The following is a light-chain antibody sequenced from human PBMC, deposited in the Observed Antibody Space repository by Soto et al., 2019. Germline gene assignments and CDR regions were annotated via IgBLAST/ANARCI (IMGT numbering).Light chain of an antibody. V-gene: IGKV3-20*01. CDR1: QSVRSTY. CDR3: QHDDTSSWT. CDR2: GTS. J-gene: IGKJ1*01. Sequence: EIVLTQSPGTLSLSPGERATLSCRASQSVRSTYLAWYQQKPGQAPRLLIYGTSSRATGIPDRFSGSGSGTDFTLTISRLEPEDSAVYYCQHDDTSSWTFGQGTKVEIK.